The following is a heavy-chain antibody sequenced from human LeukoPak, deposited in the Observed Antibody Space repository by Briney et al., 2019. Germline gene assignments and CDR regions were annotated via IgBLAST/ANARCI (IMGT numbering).Heavy chain of an antibody. V-gene: IGHV3-30*02. J-gene: IGHJ6*02. CDR2: IRYDGSNK. CDR1: GFTFSSYG. CDR3: APLPADYYYYGMDV. Sequence: PGESLRLSCAASGFTFSSYGMHWVRQAPGKGLEWVAFIRYDGSNKYYADSVKGRFTISRDNSKNTLYLQMNSLRAEDTAVYYCAPLPADYYYYGMDVWGQGTAVTVSS.